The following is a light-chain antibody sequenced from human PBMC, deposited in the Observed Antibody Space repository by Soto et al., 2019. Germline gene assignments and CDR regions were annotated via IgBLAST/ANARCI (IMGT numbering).Light chain of an antibody. V-gene: IGLV1-51*01. CDR2: DDN. J-gene: IGLJ1*01. CDR3: GSWDSSLSAYV. Sequence: QSVLTQPPSVSAAPGQKVTISCSGSSSNIGGNSVSWYQQLPGTAPKLLIYDDNKRPSGIPDRFSGSKSGTSATLGITGFQTGDEADYYCGSWDSSLSAYVFGTETKATV. CDR1: SSNIGGNS.